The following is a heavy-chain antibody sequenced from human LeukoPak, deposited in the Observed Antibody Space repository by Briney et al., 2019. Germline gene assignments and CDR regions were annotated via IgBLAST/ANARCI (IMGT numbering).Heavy chain of an antibody. D-gene: IGHD2-21*02. J-gene: IGHJ4*02. CDR3: ARHPYCGGDCYISAFDY. V-gene: IGHV4-59*08. Sequence: SETLSLTCTVSGGSISSYYWGWIRQPPGKGLEWIGYIYCSGSTNYNPSLKSRVTISVDTSKNQFSLKLSSVTAADTAVYYCARHPYCGGDCYISAFDYWGQGTLVTVSS. CDR1: GGSISSYY. CDR2: IYCSGST.